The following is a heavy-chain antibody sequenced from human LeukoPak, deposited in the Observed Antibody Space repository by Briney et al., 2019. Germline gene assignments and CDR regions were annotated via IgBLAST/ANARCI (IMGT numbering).Heavy chain of an antibody. V-gene: IGHV3-7*03. D-gene: IGHD6-19*01. J-gene: IGHJ4*02. Sequence: GGSLRLSCAASGFPFSDYWMSWVRQAPGKGLEWVANIKQDGIGKNYVDSVKGRFTISRDNAKNSLYLQMNSLRAEDTALYYCAAGDRNGWYFYYWGQGILVTVSS. CDR1: GFPFSDYW. CDR2: IKQDGIGK. CDR3: AAGDRNGWYFYY.